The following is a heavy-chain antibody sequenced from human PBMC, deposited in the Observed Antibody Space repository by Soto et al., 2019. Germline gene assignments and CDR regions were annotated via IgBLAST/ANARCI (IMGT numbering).Heavy chain of an antibody. D-gene: IGHD3-10*01. CDR3: AKDLTSCDTSITMVRGVPPSY. J-gene: IGHJ4*02. V-gene: IGHV3-23*01. CDR1: GFTFSSYA. Sequence: EVQLLESGGGLVQPGGSLRLSCAASGFTFSSYAMSWVRQAPGKGLEWVSAISGSGGSTYYADSVKGRFTLSRDNPKNTLYLQMNSLRAEDPAVYYCAKDLTSCDTSITMVRGVPPSYWGQGTLVTVSS. CDR2: ISGSGGST.